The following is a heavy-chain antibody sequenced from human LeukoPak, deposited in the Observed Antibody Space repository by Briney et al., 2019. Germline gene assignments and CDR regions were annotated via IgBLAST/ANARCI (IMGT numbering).Heavy chain of an antibody. CDR3: ARGASTYSDY. Sequence: GGSLRPSCAASGFTFSDYWMHWVRQAPGKGLVWVSRLTSDGRSTSYADSVKGRFTMSRDNAKNTLFLQMNSLRDEDTAVYYCARGASTYSDYWGQGTPVTVSS. CDR2: LTSDGRST. J-gene: IGHJ4*02. CDR1: GFTFSDYW. V-gene: IGHV3-74*01.